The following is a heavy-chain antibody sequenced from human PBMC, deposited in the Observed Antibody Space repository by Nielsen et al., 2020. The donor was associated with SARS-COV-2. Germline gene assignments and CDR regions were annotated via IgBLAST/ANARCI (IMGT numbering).Heavy chain of an antibody. D-gene: IGHD5-18*01. CDR2: ISWNSGSI. Sequence: GGSLSHSCAASGFTSDDYAMHWVRQAPGKGLEWVSGISWNSGSIGYADSVKGRFTISRDNAKNSLYLQMNSLRAEDTALYYCAKDMGYSSDLHGMDVWGQGTTVTVSS. V-gene: IGHV3-9*02. J-gene: IGHJ6*02. CDR1: GFTSDDYA. CDR3: AKDMGYSSDLHGMDV.